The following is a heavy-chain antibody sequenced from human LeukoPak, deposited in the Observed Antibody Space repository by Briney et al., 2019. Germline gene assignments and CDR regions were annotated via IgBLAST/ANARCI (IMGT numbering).Heavy chain of an antibody. Sequence: GESLRISCKGSGYSFTSYWISWVRQMPGKGLEWMGRIDPSDSYTNYSPSFQGHVTISADKSISTAYLQWSSLKASDTAMYYCARLPFSNGDYASHYYYGMDVWGKGTTVTVSS. CDR1: GYSFTSYW. CDR2: IDPSDSYT. D-gene: IGHD4-17*01. V-gene: IGHV5-10-1*01. CDR3: ARLPFSNGDYASHYYYGMDV. J-gene: IGHJ6*04.